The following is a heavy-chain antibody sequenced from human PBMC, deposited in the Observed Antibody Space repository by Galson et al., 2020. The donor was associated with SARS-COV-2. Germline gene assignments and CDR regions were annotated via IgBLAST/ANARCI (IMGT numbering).Heavy chain of an antibody. V-gene: IGHV4-59*01. D-gene: IGHD3-9*01. CDR3: ARAFEGYLGSWWFDP. J-gene: IGHJ5*02. CDR2: IYYSGST. CDR1: GGSISSYY. Sequence: SETLSLTCTVSGGSISSYYWSWIRQPPGKGLEWIGYIYYSGSTNYNPSLKSRVTISVDTSKNQFSLKLSSVTAADTAVYYCARAFEGYLGSWWFDPWGQGTLVTVSS.